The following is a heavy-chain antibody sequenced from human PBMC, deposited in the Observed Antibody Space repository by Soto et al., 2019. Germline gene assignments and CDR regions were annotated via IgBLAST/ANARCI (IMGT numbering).Heavy chain of an antibody. D-gene: IGHD3-10*01. J-gene: IGHJ4*02. Sequence: QVQLVESGGGVVQPGRSLRLSCAASGFTFSSYAMHWVRQAPGKGLEWVAVISYDGSNKYYADSVKGRFTISRDNSKNTLYLQMNSLRAEDTAVYYCARDGIKSGPLWFGETDNVGYYFDYWGQGTLVTVSS. CDR2: ISYDGSNK. V-gene: IGHV3-30-3*01. CDR3: ARDGIKSGPLWFGETDNVGYYFDY. CDR1: GFTFSSYA.